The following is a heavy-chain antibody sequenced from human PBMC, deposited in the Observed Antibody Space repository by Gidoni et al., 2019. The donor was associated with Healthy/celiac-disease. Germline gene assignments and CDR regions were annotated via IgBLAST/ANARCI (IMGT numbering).Heavy chain of an antibody. CDR1: GGSVSSGSYY. CDR2: IYYRGST. CDR3: ARGSVGYSGSYYPGYYYYYYMDV. J-gene: IGHJ6*03. Sequence: QVQLQESGPGLVKPSETLSLTCTVSGGSVSSGSYYWSWIRQPPGKGLEWIGYIYYRGSTNYNPSLKSRVTISVDTSKNQFSLKLSSVTAADTAVYYCARGSVGYSGSYYPGYYYYYYMDVWGKGTTVTVSS. V-gene: IGHV4-61*01. D-gene: IGHD1-26*01.